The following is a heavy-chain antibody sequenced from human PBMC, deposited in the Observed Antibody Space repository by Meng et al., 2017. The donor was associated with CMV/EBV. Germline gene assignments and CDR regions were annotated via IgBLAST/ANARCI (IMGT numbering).Heavy chain of an antibody. CDR2: IYTSGST. J-gene: IGHJ4*02. CDR3: ARGGLYYYDSSGHFDY. CDR1: GGSISIYY. Sequence: VQLQVAGPGSVKPAETLSLPCTVSGGSISIYYWSWIRQPAGKGLEWIGRIYTSGSTNYNPSLNSRATMSVDTSKNQFALKLSSVTAADTAVYYCARGGLYYYDSSGHFDYWGQGTLVTVSS. D-gene: IGHD3-22*01. V-gene: IGHV4-4*07.